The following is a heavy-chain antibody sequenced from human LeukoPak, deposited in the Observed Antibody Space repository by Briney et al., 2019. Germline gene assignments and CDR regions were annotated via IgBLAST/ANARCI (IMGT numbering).Heavy chain of an antibody. CDR2: MKGDGSHI. Sequence: GGSLRLSCEASGFSFSRYWMSWVRQAPGRGLQWVASMKGDGSHIYYVDSVKGRFTISRDNARNSLFLQMNSLRAEDTAVYYCARLFGGVTTFDYWGQGALVTVSS. D-gene: IGHD2-8*02. CDR1: GFSFSRYW. V-gene: IGHV3-7*01. CDR3: ARLFGGVTTFDY. J-gene: IGHJ4*02.